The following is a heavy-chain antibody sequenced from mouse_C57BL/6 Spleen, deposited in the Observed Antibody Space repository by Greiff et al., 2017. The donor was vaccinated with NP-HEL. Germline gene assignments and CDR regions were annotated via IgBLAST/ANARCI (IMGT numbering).Heavy chain of an antibody. D-gene: IGHD1-1*01. V-gene: IGHV1-9*01. CDR1: GYTFTGYW. CDR3: ARAITTVVASGRYFDV. Sequence: ESGAELMKPGASVKLSCKATGYTFTGYWIEWVKQRPGHGLEWIGEILPGSGSTNYNEKFKGKATFTADTSSNTAYMQLSSLTTEDSAIYYCARAITTVVASGRYFDVWGTGTTVTVSS. CDR2: ILPGSGST. J-gene: IGHJ1*03.